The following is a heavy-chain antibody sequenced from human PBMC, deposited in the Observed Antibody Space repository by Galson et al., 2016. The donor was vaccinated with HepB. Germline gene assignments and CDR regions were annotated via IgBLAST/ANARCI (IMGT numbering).Heavy chain of an antibody. CDR3: ARGPADGSGSSKRAFDP. D-gene: IGHD3-10*01. J-gene: IGHJ5*02. Sequence: TLSLTCTVSGGSISSGAYYWSWIRQHPGKGLEWIGYIYYSGSTYYNPSLKNRVTILLDTSENQFSLKLSSVTAADTAVYYCARGPADGSGSSKRAFDPWGQGTLVTVSS. V-gene: IGHV4-31*03. CDR2: IYYSGST. CDR1: GGSISSGAYY.